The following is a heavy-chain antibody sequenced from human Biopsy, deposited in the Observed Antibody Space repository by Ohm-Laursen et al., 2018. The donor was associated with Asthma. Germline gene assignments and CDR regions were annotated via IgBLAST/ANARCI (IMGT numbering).Heavy chain of an antibody. J-gene: IGHJ5*02. CDR1: GFSLRTPGVG. V-gene: IGHV2-5*02. CDR3: ALSQDSGFDDHSPSWFDP. D-gene: IGHD3-9*01. Sequence: TQTLTLTRSFSGFSLRTPGVGVGWIRQSPGKALEWLALIYWDDYNLFRPSLKRRLTITKDPSKNQVVLTMTKMDPVDSGTYYCALSQDSGFDDHSPSWFDPWGQGTLVPVSS. CDR2: IYWDDYN.